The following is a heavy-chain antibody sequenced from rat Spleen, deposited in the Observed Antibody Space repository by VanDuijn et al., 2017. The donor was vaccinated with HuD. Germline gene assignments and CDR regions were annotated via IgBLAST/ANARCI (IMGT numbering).Heavy chain of an antibody. CDR3: TTDRPGALMEA. CDR1: GFTFNNYW. CDR2: ITNTGGST. Sequence: EVQLVESGGGLVQPGRSLKLSCVASGFTFNNYWMSWIRQAPGKGLEWVASITNTGGSTYYRDSVKGRFTISRDNAKNTQYLQMGSLRSEDTATYYCTTDRPGALMEAWGQGVMVTVSS. V-gene: IGHV5-31*01. J-gene: IGHJ2*01. D-gene: IGHD1-3*01.